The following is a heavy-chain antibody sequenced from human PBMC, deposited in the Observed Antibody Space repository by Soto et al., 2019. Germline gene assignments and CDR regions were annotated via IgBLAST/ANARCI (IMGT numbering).Heavy chain of an antibody. CDR3: ARDRLRGYDSSGFYS. V-gene: IGHV1-18*04. Sequence: VSVKVSCKASGYTFTDYYIHWVRQAPGQGLEWMGWINPSDGNINFAQKFEDRVTMTTATSTNTVFLEMRSLKSDDTAIYYCARDRLRGYDSSGFYSWGQGTMVTVSS. CDR2: INPSDGNI. D-gene: IGHD3-22*01. J-gene: IGHJ4*02. CDR1: GYTFTDYY.